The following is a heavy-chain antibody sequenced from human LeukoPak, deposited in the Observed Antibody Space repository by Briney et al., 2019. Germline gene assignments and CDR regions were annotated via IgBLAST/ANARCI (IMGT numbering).Heavy chain of an antibody. V-gene: IGHV4-59*08. J-gene: IGHJ4*02. CDR1: GGSISSYY. Sequence: SETLSLTCTASGGSISSYYWSWIRQPPGKGLEWIGYIYYSGSTNYNPSLKSRVTISVDTSKNQFSLKLSSVTAADTAVYYCARHSSSAWYYYFDYWGQGTLVAVSS. D-gene: IGHD6-19*01. CDR3: ARHSSSAWYYYFDY. CDR2: IYYSGST.